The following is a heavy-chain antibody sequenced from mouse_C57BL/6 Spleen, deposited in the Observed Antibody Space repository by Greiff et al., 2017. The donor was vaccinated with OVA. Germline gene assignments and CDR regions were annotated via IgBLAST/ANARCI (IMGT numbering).Heavy chain of an antibody. J-gene: IGHJ4*01. Sequence: DVTLVESGGGLVKPGGSLKLSCAASGFTFSDYGMHWVRQAPEQGLEWVAYISSGSSTTDYADTVKGRFTISRDNAKNTLFLQMSSLRSEDTAMYYCARWGYGSRGYAMDYWGQGTSVTVSS. CDR3: ARWGYGSRGYAMDY. CDR2: ISSGSSTT. D-gene: IGHD1-1*01. CDR1: GFTFSDYG. V-gene: IGHV5-17*01.